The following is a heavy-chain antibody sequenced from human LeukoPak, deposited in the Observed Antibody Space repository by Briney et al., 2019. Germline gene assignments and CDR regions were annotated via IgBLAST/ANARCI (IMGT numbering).Heavy chain of an antibody. CDR1: GDTFSSYA. CDR2: IIPIFGTA. D-gene: IGHD3-22*01. Sequence: ASVKVSCKASGDTFSSYAISWVRQAPGQGLEWMGGIIPIFGTANYAQRFQGRVTITTDESTSTAYMELSSLRSEDTAVYYCARTLGGSGSDYWGQGTLVTVSS. J-gene: IGHJ4*02. V-gene: IGHV1-69*05. CDR3: ARTLGGSGSDY.